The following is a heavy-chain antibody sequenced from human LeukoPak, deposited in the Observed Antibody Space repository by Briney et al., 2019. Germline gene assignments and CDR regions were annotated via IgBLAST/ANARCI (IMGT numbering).Heavy chain of an antibody. CDR1: GGSISSGSYY. CDR2: TYYGGDT. Sequence: PSQTLSLTCTVSGGSISSGSYYWSWIRQPPGKGLEWIGNTYYGGDTYYNPSLKSRVTISVDTSKNQFSLELNSVTAADTAVYYCAAAFDYWGQGILVTVSS. CDR3: AAAFDY. J-gene: IGHJ4*02. V-gene: IGHV4-39*01. D-gene: IGHD6-25*01.